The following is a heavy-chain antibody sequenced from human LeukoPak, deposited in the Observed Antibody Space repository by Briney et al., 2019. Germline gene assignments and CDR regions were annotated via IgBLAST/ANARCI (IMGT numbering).Heavy chain of an antibody. D-gene: IGHD3-9*01. J-gene: IGHJ4*02. CDR2: IHTSGST. CDR3: ARGGNYDILTGYYTGYYFDY. Sequence: SENLSLTCTVSGGSISTYYWSWIRQPAGKGLEWIGRIHTSGSTNFNPSLRSRVTMSVATSKNQFSMKLTSVTAADTAVYYCARGGNYDILTGYYTGYYFDYWGQGTLVTVSS. CDR1: GGSISTYY. V-gene: IGHV4-4*07.